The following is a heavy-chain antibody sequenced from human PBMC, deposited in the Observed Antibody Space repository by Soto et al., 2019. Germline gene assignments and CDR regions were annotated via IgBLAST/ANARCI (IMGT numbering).Heavy chain of an antibody. D-gene: IGHD2-2*01. V-gene: IGHV1-69*13. CDR2: IIPISGTA. J-gene: IGHJ6*02. Sequence: GASVKVSCKAFGGTFSSYAISWVRQAPGQGVEWMGGIIPISGTANYAQKFQGRVTITADESTSTAYMELSSLRSEDTAVYYCARSQGSSTSLEIYYYYYYGMDVWGQGTTVTVSS. CDR1: GGTFSSYA. CDR3: ARSQGSSTSLEIYYYYYYGMDV.